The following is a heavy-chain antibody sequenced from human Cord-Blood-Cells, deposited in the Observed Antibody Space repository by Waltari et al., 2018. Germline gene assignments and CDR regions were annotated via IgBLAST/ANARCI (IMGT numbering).Heavy chain of an antibody. CDR1: GGSFSGYY. D-gene: IGHD6-13*01. V-gene: IGHV4-34*01. J-gene: IGHJ1*01. CDR2: INHSGST. CDR3: ATAFPGIAAAGTEYFQH. Sequence: QVQLQQWGAGLLKPSETLSLTCAVSGGSFSGYYWSWIRQPPGKGLEWIGEINHSGSTNYNPSLKSRVTISVDTSKNQFSLKLSSVTAADTAVYYCATAFPGIAAAGTEYFQHWGQGTLVTVSS.